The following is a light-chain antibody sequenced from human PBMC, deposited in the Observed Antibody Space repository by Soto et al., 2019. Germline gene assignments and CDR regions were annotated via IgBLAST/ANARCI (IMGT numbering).Light chain of an antibody. J-gene: IGKJ1*01. Sequence: IQMTESQSYMSASVGARVVITCRASQSISNHLNWYQQKPGKAPKLLIFAASSLQSGVPSRFSGSRSGPDFTLTISSLQPEDFATYYCQQSYSSPPTFGQGTKVDIK. V-gene: IGKV1-39*01. CDR3: QQSYSSPPT. CDR1: QSISNH. CDR2: AAS.